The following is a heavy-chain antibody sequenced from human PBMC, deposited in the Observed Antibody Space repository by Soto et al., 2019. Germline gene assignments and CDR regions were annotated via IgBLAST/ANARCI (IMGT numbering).Heavy chain of an antibody. Sequence: SETLSLTCAVYGGSFSGYYWSWIRQPPGKGLEWIGEINHSGSTNYNPSLKSRVIISVDTSKNQFSLKLSSVTAADTAVYYCARKFAGPPSLFFDNWGQGTLVTVSS. CDR2: INHSGST. V-gene: IGHV4-34*01. CDR1: GGSFSGYY. D-gene: IGHD6-13*01. CDR3: ARKFAGPPSLFFDN. J-gene: IGHJ4*02.